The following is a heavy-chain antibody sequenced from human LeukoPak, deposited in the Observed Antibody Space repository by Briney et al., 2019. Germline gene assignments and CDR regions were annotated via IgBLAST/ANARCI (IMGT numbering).Heavy chain of an antibody. CDR3: ARGGGGYSLGGYYFDY. CDR1: GGSISSYS. CDR2: IYYSGST. J-gene: IGHJ4*02. Sequence: SETLSLTCTVSGGSISSYSWSWIRQPPGKGLEWIGYIYYSGSTNYNPSLKSRVTISVDTSKNQFSLKLSSVTAADTAVYYCARGGGGYSLGGYYFDYWGQGTLVTVSS. V-gene: IGHV4-59*01. D-gene: IGHD2-21*01.